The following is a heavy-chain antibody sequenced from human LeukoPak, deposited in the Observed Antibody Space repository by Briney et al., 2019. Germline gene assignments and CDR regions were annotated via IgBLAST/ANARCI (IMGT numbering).Heavy chain of an antibody. CDR1: GFTFSSYW. J-gene: IGHJ3*02. Sequence: GGSLRLSCAASGFTFSSYWMHWVRQAPGKGLVWVSRINTDGSSTSYADSVKGRFTISRDNAKNTLYLQMNSLRAEDTAVYYCARGLAYCGGDCDHLDAFDIWGQGTMVTVSS. CDR2: INTDGSST. CDR3: ARGLAYCGGDCDHLDAFDI. V-gene: IGHV3-74*01. D-gene: IGHD2-21*01.